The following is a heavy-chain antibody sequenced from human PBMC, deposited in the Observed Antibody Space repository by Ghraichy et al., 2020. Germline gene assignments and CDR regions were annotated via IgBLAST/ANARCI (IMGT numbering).Heavy chain of an antibody. V-gene: IGHV3-15*01. D-gene: IGHD2-2*01. CDR3: TTDGDIVVVPAAWGNDY. CDR2: IKSKTDGGTT. J-gene: IGHJ4*02. CDR1: GFTFSNAW. Sequence: GGSLRLSCAASGFTFSNAWMSWVRQAPGKGLEWVGRIKSKTDGGTTDYAAPVKGRFTISRDDSKNTLYLQMNSLKTEDTAVYYCTTDGDIVVVPAAWGNDYWGQGTLVTVSS.